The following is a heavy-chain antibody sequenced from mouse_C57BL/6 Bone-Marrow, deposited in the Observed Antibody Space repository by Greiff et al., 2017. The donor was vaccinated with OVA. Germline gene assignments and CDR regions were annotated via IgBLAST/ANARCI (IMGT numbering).Heavy chain of an antibody. CDR3: TTSYYSNPYYAMDY. V-gene: IGHV14-4*01. D-gene: IGHD2-5*01. CDR2: IDPENGDT. J-gene: IGHJ4*01. Sequence: VQLQQSGAELVRPGASVKLSCTASGFNIKDDYMHWVKQRPEQGLEWIGWIDPENGDTEYATKFKGKTTITADTSSNTAYLQLSSLTSEDTAVYYCTTSYYSNPYYAMDYWGQGTSVTVSS. CDR1: GFNIKDDY.